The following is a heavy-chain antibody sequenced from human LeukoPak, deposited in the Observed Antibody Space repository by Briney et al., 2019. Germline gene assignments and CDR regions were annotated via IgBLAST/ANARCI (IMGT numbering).Heavy chain of an antibody. D-gene: IGHD1-7*01. Sequence: ASVKVSCKASGYTFTSYGISWVRQAPGQGPEWMGWISAYNGNTNYAQKLQGRVTMTTDTSTSTAYMELRSLRSDDTAVCYCARRAAIRVTGTSDSFDIWGQGTMVTVSS. CDR3: ARRAAIRVTGTSDSFDI. CDR1: GYTFTSYG. V-gene: IGHV1-18*01. J-gene: IGHJ3*02. CDR2: ISAYNGNT.